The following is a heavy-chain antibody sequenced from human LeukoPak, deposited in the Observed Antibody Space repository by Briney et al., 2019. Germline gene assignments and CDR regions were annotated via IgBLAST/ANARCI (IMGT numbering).Heavy chain of an antibody. D-gene: IGHD6-13*01. V-gene: IGHV4-39*01. Sequence: KPSETLSLTCTVSGGSISSSRYYWGWIRQPPGKGLEWIGSIYYSGSTYYNPSLKSRVTISVDTSKNQFSLKLSSVTAADTAVYYCARLGSSYYFDYWGQGTLVTVSS. CDR2: IYYSGST. CDR1: GGSISSSRYY. CDR3: ARLGSSYYFDY. J-gene: IGHJ4*02.